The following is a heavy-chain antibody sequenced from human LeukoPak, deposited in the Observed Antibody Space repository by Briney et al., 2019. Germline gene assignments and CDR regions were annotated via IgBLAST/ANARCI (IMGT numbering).Heavy chain of an antibody. CDR1: GFTFSIYS. CDR3: AREENVGADPFDY. V-gene: IGHV3-48*01. D-gene: IGHD1-26*01. Sequence: GGSLRLSCAASGFTFSIYSMNRVRQAPGKGLEWVSYVSNSSSTIYYADSVKGRFTISRDNAKNSLYLQMNSLRAEDTAVYCCAREENVGADPFDYWGQGTLVTVSS. J-gene: IGHJ4*02. CDR2: VSNSSSTI.